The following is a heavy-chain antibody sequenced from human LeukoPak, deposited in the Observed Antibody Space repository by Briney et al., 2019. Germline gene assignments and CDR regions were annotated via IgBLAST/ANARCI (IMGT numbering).Heavy chain of an antibody. CDR3: ASNSGSYELYFDY. CDR1: GGSFRGYY. J-gene: IGHJ4*02. Sequence: SETLSLTCAVYGGSFRGYYWSWIRQPPGKGLEWIGEINHSGSTNYNPSLKSRVTISVDTSKNQFSLKLSSVTAADTAVYYCASNSGSYELYFDYWGQGTLVTVSS. CDR2: INHSGST. V-gene: IGHV4-34*01. D-gene: IGHD1-26*01.